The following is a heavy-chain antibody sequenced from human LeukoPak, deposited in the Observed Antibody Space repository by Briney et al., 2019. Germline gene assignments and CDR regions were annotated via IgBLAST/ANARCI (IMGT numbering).Heavy chain of an antibody. CDR1: GYTFTGYY. J-gene: IGHJ4*02. CDR2: INPNSGGT. CDR3: ARTKYDSSGYYYRY. Sequence: ASVKVSCKASGYTFTGYYMHWVRQAPGQGLEWMGWINPNSGGTNYAQTFQGRVTMTRDTSISTAYMELSRLRSDDTAVYYCARTKYDSSGYYYRYWGQGTLVTVSS. D-gene: IGHD3-22*01. V-gene: IGHV1-2*02.